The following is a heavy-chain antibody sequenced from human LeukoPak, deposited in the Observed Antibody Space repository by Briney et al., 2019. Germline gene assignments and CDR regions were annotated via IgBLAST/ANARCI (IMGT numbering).Heavy chain of an antibody. CDR3: ARALSNILTGYHNWFDP. V-gene: IGHV1-18*01. CDR2: ICAYNGNT. J-gene: IGHJ5*02. D-gene: IGHD3-9*01. CDR1: GYTFSNYG. Sequence: AAVKVSCKASGYTFSNYGISWGRQAPGQGREWVGWICAYNGNTNYAQKLQGRVTMTRNTSISTAYMELSSLRSEDTAVYYCARALSNILTGYHNWFDPWGEGTLVTVSS.